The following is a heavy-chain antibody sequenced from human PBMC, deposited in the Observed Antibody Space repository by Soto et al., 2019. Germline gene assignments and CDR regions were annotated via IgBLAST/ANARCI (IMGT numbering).Heavy chain of an antibody. Sequence: QVQLQESGPGLVKPSETLSLTYTVSGGSISSYYWSWIRQPPGKGLEWIGYIYYSGSTNYNPSLKSRVTISVDTSKNQFSLKLSSVTAADTAVYYCARDGEGGSGSYVYWGQGTLVTVSS. CDR3: ARDGEGGSGSYVY. J-gene: IGHJ4*02. CDR1: GGSISSYY. V-gene: IGHV4-59*01. D-gene: IGHD3-10*01. CDR2: IYYSGST.